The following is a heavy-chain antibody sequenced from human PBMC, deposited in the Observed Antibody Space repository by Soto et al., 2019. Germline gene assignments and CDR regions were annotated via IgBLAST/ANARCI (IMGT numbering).Heavy chain of an antibody. CDR3: AKDRLATSYYFDK. CDR2: ITHDGNNK. CDR1: GFTFTTFG. Sequence: GGALRLSCAASGFTFTTFGMHWVRQPPGKGLEWVAVITHDGNNKFYADSVKGRFTISRDNSKNTVYLQMSSLKPEDTGIYFCAKDRLATSYYFDKWGQGILVTVSS. D-gene: IGHD5-12*01. V-gene: IGHV3-30*18. J-gene: IGHJ4*02.